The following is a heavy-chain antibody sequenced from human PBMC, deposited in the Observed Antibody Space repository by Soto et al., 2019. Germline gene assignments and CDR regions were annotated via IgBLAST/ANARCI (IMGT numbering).Heavy chain of an antibody. V-gene: IGHV3-48*01. CDR3: GAGQYFSDY. J-gene: IGHJ4*02. Sequence: GGSLRLSCAASGFTLSSYSMNWVRQAPGKGLEWVSYISSSSSTIYYADSVKGRFTISRDNSKNTLYLQMNSLRVEDTAVYYCGAGQYFSDYWGQGTLVTVSS. CDR1: GFTLSSYS. D-gene: IGHD6-13*01. CDR2: ISSSSSTI.